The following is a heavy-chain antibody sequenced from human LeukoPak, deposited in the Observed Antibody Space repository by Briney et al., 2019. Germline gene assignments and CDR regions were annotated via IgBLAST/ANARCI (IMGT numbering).Heavy chain of an antibody. CDR1: GFTFSSYA. J-gene: IGHJ4*02. CDR3: AKDGGSSPYYFDY. Sequence: GASLRLSCAASGFTFSSYAMSWVRQAPGKGLEWVSAISGSGGSTYYADSVKGRFTISRDNSKNTPYLQMNSLRAEDTAVYYCAKDGGSSPYYFDYWGQGTLVTVPS. V-gene: IGHV3-23*01. CDR2: ISGSGGST. D-gene: IGHD1-26*01.